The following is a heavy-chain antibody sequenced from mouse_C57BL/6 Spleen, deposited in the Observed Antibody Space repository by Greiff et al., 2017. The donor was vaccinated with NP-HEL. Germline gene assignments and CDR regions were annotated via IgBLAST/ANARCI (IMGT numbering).Heavy chain of an antibody. Sequence: QVQLQQPGAELVKPGASVKLSCKASGYTFTSYWMQWVKQRPGQGLEWIGEIDPSDSYTNYNQKFKGKATLTVDTSSSTAYMQLSSLTSEDSAVYYCAREGTPYFYYWGQGTTLTVSS. CDR3: AREGTPYFYY. J-gene: IGHJ2*01. D-gene: IGHD2-14*01. CDR2: IDPSDSYT. CDR1: GYTFTSYW. V-gene: IGHV1-50*01.